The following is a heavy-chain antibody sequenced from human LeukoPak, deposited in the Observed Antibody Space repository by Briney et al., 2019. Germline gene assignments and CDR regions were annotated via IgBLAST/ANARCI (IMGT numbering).Heavy chain of an antibody. CDR3: AKDAAGPEY. V-gene: IGHV3-23*01. CDR1: GLTFSSYS. CDR2: ICASGSST. D-gene: IGHD6-13*01. J-gene: IGHJ4*02. Sequence: PGGSLRLSCAASGLTFSSYSMSWVRQAAGKGLYWVSGICASGSSTYYADSVKGRFTISRDNSKNTLYLQMNSLRAEDTAVYYCAKDAAGPEYWGQGTLVTVS.